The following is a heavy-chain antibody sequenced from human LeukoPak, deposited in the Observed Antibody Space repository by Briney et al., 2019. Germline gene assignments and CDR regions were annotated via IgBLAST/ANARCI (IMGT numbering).Heavy chain of an antibody. V-gene: IGHV1-69*13. CDR3: ARDPGDYGDYGNFDY. Sequence: GASVKVSCKASGGTFSSYAISWVRQAPGQGLEWMGGIIPIFGTANYAQKFQGRVTITADESTSTAYMELSSLRSEDTAVYYCARDPGDYGDYGNFDYWGQGTLVTVSS. CDR1: GGTFSSYA. D-gene: IGHD4-17*01. J-gene: IGHJ4*02. CDR2: IIPIFGTA.